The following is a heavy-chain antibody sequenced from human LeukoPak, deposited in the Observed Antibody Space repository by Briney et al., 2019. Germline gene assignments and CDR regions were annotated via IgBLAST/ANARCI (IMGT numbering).Heavy chain of an antibody. J-gene: IGHJ4*02. CDR1: GGSISSYY. D-gene: IGHD5-24*01. Sequence: SETLSLTCTVSGGSISSYYWSWIRQPPRKGLEWIGYIYYSGSTNYNPSLKSRVTISVDTSKNQFSLKLSSVTAADTAVYYCARSDGGRWLHIDYWGQGTLVTDSS. CDR3: ARSDGGRWLHIDY. CDR2: IYYSGST. V-gene: IGHV4-59*01.